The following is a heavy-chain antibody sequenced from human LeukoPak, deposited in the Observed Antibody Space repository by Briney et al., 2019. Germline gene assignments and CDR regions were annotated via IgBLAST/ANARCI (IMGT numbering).Heavy chain of an antibody. Sequence: SETLSLTCTVSGYSISSGYYWGWIRQPPGKGLEWIGSIYHSGSTYYNPSLKSRVTVSVDTSKSQFSLKLSSVTAADTAVYYCARVLTGNLALEDAFDIWGQGTMVTVSS. CDR1: GYSISSGYY. CDR3: ARVLTGNLALEDAFDI. CDR2: IYHSGST. V-gene: IGHV4-38-2*02. J-gene: IGHJ3*02. D-gene: IGHD3-10*01.